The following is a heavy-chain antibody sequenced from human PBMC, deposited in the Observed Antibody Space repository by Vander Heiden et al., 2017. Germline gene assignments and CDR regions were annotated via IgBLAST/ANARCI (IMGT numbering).Heavy chain of an antibody. V-gene: IGHV3-9*01. CDR1: GFTFDDYD. D-gene: IGHD6-13*01. J-gene: IGHJ4*02. CDR3: AQDWYSSSWYPDY. Sequence: EVQLVAYGGGWVKPGRSLRRCCAAAGFTFDDYDTRWVRQAPGKGLEWFSGISWNSGSIGYADSVKGRFTISRDNAKNSLYLQMNSLRAEDTALYYCAQDWYSSSWYPDYWGQGTLVTVSS. CDR2: ISWNSGSI.